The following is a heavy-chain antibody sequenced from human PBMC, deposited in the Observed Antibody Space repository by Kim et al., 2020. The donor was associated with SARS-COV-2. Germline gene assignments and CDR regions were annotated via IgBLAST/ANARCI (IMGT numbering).Heavy chain of an antibody. CDR3: AREGNGSPGPYYYYYYMDV. CDR2: IYYSGST. V-gene: IGHV4-59*01. D-gene: IGHD2-8*01. Sequence: SETLSLTCTVSGGSISSYYWSWIRQPPGKGLEWIGYIYYSGSTNYNPSLKSRVTISVDTSKNQFSLKLSSVTAADTAVYYCAREGNGSPGPYYYYYYMDVWGKGTTVTVSS. J-gene: IGHJ6*03. CDR1: GGSISSYY.